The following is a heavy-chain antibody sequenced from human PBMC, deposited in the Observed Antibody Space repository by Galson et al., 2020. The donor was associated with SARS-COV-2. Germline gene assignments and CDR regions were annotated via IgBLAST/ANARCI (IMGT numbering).Heavy chain of an antibody. D-gene: IGHD3-22*01. CDR1: GFSFRDYY. CDR3: ARVGSSGYYEMLEH. CDR2: ISSSGVTM. V-gene: IGHV3-11*01. Sequence: GGSLRLSCVASGFSFRDYYMGWIRQAPGKGLDWVSYISSSGVTMFHADSVKGRFTIPRDNAMNSLYLQMKSLRDEDTAVYYCARVGSSGYYEMLEHWGQGTLVTVS. J-gene: IGHJ5*02.